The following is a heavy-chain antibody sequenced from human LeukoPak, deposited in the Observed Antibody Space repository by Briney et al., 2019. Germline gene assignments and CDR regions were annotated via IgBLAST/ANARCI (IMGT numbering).Heavy chain of an antibody. CDR1: GGSISSYY. CDR3: ARHPHSSGWYGVGFDP. J-gene: IGHJ5*02. CDR2: IYYSGST. V-gene: IGHV4-59*08. Sequence: PSETLSLTCTVSGGSISSYYWSWIRQPPGKGLEWSGYIYYSGSTNYNPSLKSRVTISVDTSKNQFSLKLSSVTAADTAVYYCARHPHSSGWYGVGFDPWGQGTLVTVSS. D-gene: IGHD6-19*01.